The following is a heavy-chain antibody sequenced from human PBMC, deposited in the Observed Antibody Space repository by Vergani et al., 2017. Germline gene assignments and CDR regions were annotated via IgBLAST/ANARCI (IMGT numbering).Heavy chain of an antibody. J-gene: IGHJ4*02. CDR1: GYTFSNYY. D-gene: IGHD3-9*01. Sequence: QVQVVQSGAEGKKFGASVKVSCKTSGYTFSNYYMHWVRQAPGQGLEWMGIINPSGGHTNYAQKFQGRVTMTRDTSTSTVYMELSSLRSEDTAIYYCARGDYGILTGYRYWGQGTLVTVSA. CDR3: ARGDYGILTGYRY. CDR2: INPSGGHT. V-gene: IGHV1-46*03.